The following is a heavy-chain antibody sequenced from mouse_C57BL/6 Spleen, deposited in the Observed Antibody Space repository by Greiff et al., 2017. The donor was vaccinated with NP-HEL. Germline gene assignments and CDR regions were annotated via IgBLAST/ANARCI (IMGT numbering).Heavy chain of an antibody. CDR1: GFTFSSYG. J-gene: IGHJ4*01. CDR2: ISSGGSYT. V-gene: IGHV5-6*01. D-gene: IGHD1-1*01. CDR3: SRLYYYGSSYNYAMDY. Sequence: EVQGVESGGDLVKPGGSLKLSCAASGFTFSSYGMSWVRQTPDKRLEWVATISSGGSYTYYPDSVKGRFTISRDNAKNTLYLQMSSLKSEDTAMYYCSRLYYYGSSYNYAMDYWGQGTSVTVSS.